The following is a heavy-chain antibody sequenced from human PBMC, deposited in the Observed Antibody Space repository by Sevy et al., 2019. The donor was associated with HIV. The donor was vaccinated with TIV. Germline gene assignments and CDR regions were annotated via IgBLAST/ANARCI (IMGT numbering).Heavy chain of an antibody. D-gene: IGHD3-9*01. CDR1: GGYINSYY. Sequence: SEALSLTCTVSGGYINSYYWSWIRQPPGKGLEWIGYIFYSGSTNYNPSLKSRVTISVDTSKNQFSLKLTSVTAADTAVYYCARDHYDNRGFDYWGQGTLVTVSS. CDR3: ARDHYDNRGFDY. CDR2: IFYSGST. V-gene: IGHV4-59*01. J-gene: IGHJ4*02.